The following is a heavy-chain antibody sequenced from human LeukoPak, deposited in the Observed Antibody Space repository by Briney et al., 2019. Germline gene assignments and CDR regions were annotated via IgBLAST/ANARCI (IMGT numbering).Heavy chain of an antibody. J-gene: IGHJ6*02. Sequence: SETLSLTCTVSGASFSPYYWSWIRQPPGKGLEWIGYIYYSGSTTYNPSLKGRVTLSVDTSRDQFSLRLTYVTAADTGVYYCARAPGYDFGLDGMDVWGQGTTVTVSS. CDR2: IYYSGST. CDR3: ARAPGYDFGLDGMDV. V-gene: IGHV4-59*08. D-gene: IGHD5-12*01. CDR1: GASFSPYY.